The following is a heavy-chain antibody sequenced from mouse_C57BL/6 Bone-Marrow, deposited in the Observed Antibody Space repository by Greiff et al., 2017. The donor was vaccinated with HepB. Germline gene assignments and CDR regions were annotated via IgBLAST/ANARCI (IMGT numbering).Heavy chain of an antibody. J-gene: IGHJ2*01. CDR2: ISYDGSN. V-gene: IGHV3-6*01. Sequence: VQLKESGPGLVKPSQSLSLTCSVTGYSITSGYYWNWIRQSPGNKLQWMGYISYDGSNNYNPTLKNRISITRDTSKNQFFLKLNSVTTEDTATYYCARAVGLTGTDFDYWGQGTTLTVSA. CDR1: GYSITSGYY. D-gene: IGHD4-1*01. CDR3: ARAVGLTGTDFDY.